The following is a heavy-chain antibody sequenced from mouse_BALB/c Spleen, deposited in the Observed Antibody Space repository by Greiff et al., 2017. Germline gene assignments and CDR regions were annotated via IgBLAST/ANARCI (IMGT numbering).Heavy chain of an antibody. CDR1: GFTFSSYT. V-gene: IGHV5-12-2*01. Sequence: EVQLVESGGGLVQPGGSLKLSCAASGFTFSSYTMSWVRQTPEKRLEWVAYISNGGGSTYYPDTVKGRFTISRDNAKNTLYLQMSSLKSEDTAMYYCARQINYFDYWGQGTTLTVSS. CDR3: ARQINYFDY. J-gene: IGHJ2*01. CDR2: ISNGGGST.